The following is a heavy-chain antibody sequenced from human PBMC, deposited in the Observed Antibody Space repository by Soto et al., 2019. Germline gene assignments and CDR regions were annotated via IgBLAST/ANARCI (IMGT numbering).Heavy chain of an antibody. V-gene: IGHV5-51*01. CDR2: IHPGDSDT. CDR3: ARQGYYYYDSSGYYKNYYYYGMDV. J-gene: IGHJ6*02. Sequence: GESLKISCEASGYSFTSYWIGWVRQMPGKGLEWMGIIHPGDSDTKYSPSFQGQVTISVDKSITTAYLQWSSPKASDTAMYYCARQGYYYYDSSGYYKNYYYYGMDVWGQGTTVTVSS. CDR1: GYSFTSYW. D-gene: IGHD3-22*01.